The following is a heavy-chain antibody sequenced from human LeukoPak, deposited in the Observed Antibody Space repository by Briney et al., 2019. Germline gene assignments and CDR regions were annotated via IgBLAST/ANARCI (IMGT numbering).Heavy chain of an antibody. Sequence: SETLSLTCTVSGDSISSYYWSWIRQPPGKGLEWIGYIYYSGSTNYNPSLKSRVTISVDTSKNQFSLKLSSVTAADTAVYYCARGPPMTTVTTYYYYYMDVWGKGTTVTVSS. D-gene: IGHD4-11*01. J-gene: IGHJ6*03. CDR2: IYYSGST. CDR3: ARGPPMTTVTTYYYYYMDV. CDR1: GDSISSYY. V-gene: IGHV4-59*01.